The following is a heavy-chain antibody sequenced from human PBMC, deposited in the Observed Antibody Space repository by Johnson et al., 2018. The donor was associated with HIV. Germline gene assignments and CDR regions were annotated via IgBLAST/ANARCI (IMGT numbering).Heavy chain of an antibody. Sequence: VQLVESGGGVVQPGRSLRLSCAASGFTFSSYDMHWVRQATGKGLEWVSAIGTAGDTYYPGSVKGRFTISRENAKNSLYLQMHSLRAGDPAVYYCARVMVQGDAFEIWGQGTMVTVSS. J-gene: IGHJ3*02. V-gene: IGHV3-13*01. CDR3: ARVMVQGDAFEI. CDR1: GFTFSSYD. D-gene: IGHD3-10*01. CDR2: IGTAGDT.